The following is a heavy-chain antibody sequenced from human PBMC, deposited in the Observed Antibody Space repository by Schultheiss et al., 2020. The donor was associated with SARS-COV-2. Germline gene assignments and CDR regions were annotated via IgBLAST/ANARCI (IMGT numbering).Heavy chain of an antibody. V-gene: IGHV3-9*01. CDR3: ARDLSAALHWFDP. Sequence: GGSLRLSCAASGFTFGDYAMSWFRQAPGKGLEWVSGISWNSGSIGYADSVKGRFTISRDNSKNTLYLQMNSLRAEDTAVYYCARDLSAALHWFDPWGQGTLVTVSS. J-gene: IGHJ5*02. D-gene: IGHD6-6*01. CDR1: GFTFGDYA. CDR2: ISWNSGSI.